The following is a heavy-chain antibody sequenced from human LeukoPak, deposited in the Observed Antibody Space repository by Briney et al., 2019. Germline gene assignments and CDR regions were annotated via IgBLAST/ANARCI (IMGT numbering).Heavy chain of an antibody. J-gene: IGHJ6*04. Sequence: SVKVSCKASGGTFSSYAISWVRQAPGQGLEWMGGIIPIFGTANYAQKFQGRVTITADESTSKAYMELSSLRSEDTAVYYCARDRGRRTAAGTYYYYGMDVWGKGTTVTVSS. CDR3: ARDRGRRTAAGTYYYYGMDV. CDR2: IIPIFGTA. CDR1: GGTFSSYA. V-gene: IGHV1-69*13. D-gene: IGHD6-13*01.